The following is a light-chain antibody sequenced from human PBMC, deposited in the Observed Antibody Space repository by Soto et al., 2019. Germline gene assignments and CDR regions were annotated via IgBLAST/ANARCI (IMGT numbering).Light chain of an antibody. CDR2: DVS. CDR3: CSYTTSSTYV. Sequence: QSARTHPASVSGSPGQSISISCAGTSSDVGGYNYVSWYQQHPGKAPKLMIYDVSNRPSGVSNRFSGSKSGNTASLTISGLQAEDEADYYCCSYTTSSTYVFGTGTKVTVL. V-gene: IGLV2-14*03. CDR1: SSDVGGYNY. J-gene: IGLJ1*01.